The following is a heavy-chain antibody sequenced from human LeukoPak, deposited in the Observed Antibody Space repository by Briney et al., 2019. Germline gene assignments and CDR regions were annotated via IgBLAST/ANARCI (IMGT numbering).Heavy chain of an antibody. CDR2: IRSDGSNK. D-gene: IGHD3-10*01. Sequence: PGGSLRLSCAASGFTFSRYGMHWVRQAPGKGLEWVAFIRSDGSNKYYADSVKGRFTISRDNSKNTLYLQMSSLRAEDTAVYYCAKDQGSGSLDYWGQGTLVTVSS. J-gene: IGHJ4*02. V-gene: IGHV3-30*02. CDR1: GFTFSRYG. CDR3: AKDQGSGSLDY.